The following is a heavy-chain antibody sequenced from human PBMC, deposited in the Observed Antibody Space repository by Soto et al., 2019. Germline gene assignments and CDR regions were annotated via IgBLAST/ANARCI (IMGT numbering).Heavy chain of an antibody. CDR3: ARVPPTGTTLDWADS. J-gene: IGHJ4*02. CDR2: ISSSGSFK. Sequence: EVQLVESGGGLVKPGGSLRLSCAAAGFSFSSDSMGWVRQAPGKVLEWVSSISSSGSFKNYADSVKGRFTISRDNAKNSLYLQMSGLKDEDTGVYYWARVPPTGTTLDWADSWGQGALVTVSS. CDR1: GFSFSSDS. D-gene: IGHD1-7*01. V-gene: IGHV3-21*01.